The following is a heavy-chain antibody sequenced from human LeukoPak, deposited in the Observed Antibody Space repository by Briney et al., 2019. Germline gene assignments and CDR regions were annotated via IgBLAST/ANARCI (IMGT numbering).Heavy chain of an antibody. V-gene: IGHV3-23*01. D-gene: IGHD3-10*01. CDR1: GFTFSSYA. Sequence: PGGSLRLSCAASGFTFSSYAMSWVRQAPGKGLEWVSAISGGSTYYADSVKGRFTISRDNSKNTLYLQMNSLRAEDTAVYYCAKLQYGSGSRDYYYYYGMDVWGQGTTVTVSS. CDR2: ISGGST. J-gene: IGHJ6*02. CDR3: AKLQYGSGSRDYYYYYGMDV.